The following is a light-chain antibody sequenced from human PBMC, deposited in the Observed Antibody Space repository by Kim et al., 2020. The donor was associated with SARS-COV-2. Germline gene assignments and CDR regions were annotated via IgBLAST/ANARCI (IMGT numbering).Light chain of an antibody. J-gene: IGKJ1*01. CDR1: QGISSY. V-gene: IGKV1-8*01. CDR3: QQYYSYPSWT. Sequence: STGDIVTITCRASQGISSYLAWYQQKPGKAPKLLIYAASTLQSGVPSRFSCSGSGTDFTLTISCLQSEDFATYYCQQYYSYPSWTFGQGTKVEIK. CDR2: AAS.